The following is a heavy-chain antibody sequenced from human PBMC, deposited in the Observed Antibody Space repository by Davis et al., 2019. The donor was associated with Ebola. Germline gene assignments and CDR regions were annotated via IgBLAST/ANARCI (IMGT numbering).Heavy chain of an antibody. CDR1: GFTFRGEW. Sequence: GESLKISCAASGFTFRGEWMHWVRQAPGKGLVWVSRINSDGSTTDYADSVKGRFTISRDNARNTLYLQMNSLRAEDTAVYYCVRWRNSLSFEAGRWGQGTLVTVSS. J-gene: IGHJ4*02. CDR2: INSDGSTT. D-gene: IGHD3-10*01. V-gene: IGHV3-74*01. CDR3: VRWRNSLSFEAGR.